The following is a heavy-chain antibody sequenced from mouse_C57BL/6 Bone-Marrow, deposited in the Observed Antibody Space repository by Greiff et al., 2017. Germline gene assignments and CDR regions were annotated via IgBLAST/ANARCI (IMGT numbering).Heavy chain of an antibody. J-gene: IGHJ2*01. CDR1: GFSFTTYA. Sequence: EVQVVESGGGLVQPKGSLKLSCAASGFSFTTYAMNWVRQAPGKGLEWVARIRSKSNNYATYYADSVKDRFTISRGDSESMLYLQMNNLKTEDSSMYYCVYHYYGSPHYLDYWGQGTTLTVSS. CDR2: IRSKSNNYAT. D-gene: IGHD1-1*01. CDR3: VYHYYGSPHYLDY. V-gene: IGHV10-1*01.